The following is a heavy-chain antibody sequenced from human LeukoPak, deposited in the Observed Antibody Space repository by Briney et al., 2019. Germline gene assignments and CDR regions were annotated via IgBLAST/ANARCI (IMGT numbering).Heavy chain of an antibody. V-gene: IGHV1-69*01. CDR1: GGTFSSYA. CDR2: IIPIFGTA. CDR3: ARDSRDYGSGSSQYYFDY. Sequence: SVKVSCKAPGGTFSSYAISWVRQAPGQGLEWMGWIIPIFGTANYAQKFQGRVTITADESTSTAYMELSSLRSEDTAVYYCARDSRDYGSGSSQYYFDYWGQGTLVTVSS. D-gene: IGHD3-10*01. J-gene: IGHJ4*02.